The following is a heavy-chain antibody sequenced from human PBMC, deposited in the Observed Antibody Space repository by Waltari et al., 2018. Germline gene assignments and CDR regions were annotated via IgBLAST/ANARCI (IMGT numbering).Heavy chain of an antibody. D-gene: IGHD3-10*01. J-gene: IGHJ4*02. CDR1: GFTFSSYA. CDR3: AKGGLRGAFDY. Sequence: EVQLLESGGGLVQPGGSLRLSCAASGFTFSSYAMSWVRQAPGKGLEWVSVIYSGGSTYYADSVKGRFTISRDNSKNTLYLQMNSLRAEDTAVCYCAKGGLRGAFDYWGQGTLVTVSS. V-gene: IGHV3-23*03. CDR2: IYSGGST.